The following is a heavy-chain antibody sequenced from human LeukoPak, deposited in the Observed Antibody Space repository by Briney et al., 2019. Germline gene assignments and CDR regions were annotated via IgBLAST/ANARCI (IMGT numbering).Heavy chain of an antibody. J-gene: IGHJ4*02. CDR1: GFTFSNYS. CDR3: ARGKEYFDWLLRAYYFDY. D-gene: IGHD3-9*01. CDR2: IGSSGSYI. V-gene: IGHV3-21*06. Sequence: GGSLRLSFAASGFTFSNYSMNWVRQAPGKGLEWVSSIGSSGSYIYYADSVKGRFTISRDNAKNSLYLQMNSLRGEDTAVYYCARGKEYFDWLLRAYYFDYWGQGTLVTVSS.